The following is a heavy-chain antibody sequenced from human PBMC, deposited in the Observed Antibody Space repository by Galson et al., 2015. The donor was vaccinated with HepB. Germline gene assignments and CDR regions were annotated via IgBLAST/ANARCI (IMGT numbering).Heavy chain of an antibody. CDR1: GFTFSSYA. J-gene: IGHJ4*02. CDR2: ISGSGGST. Sequence: SLRLSCAASGFTFSSYAMSWVRQAPGKGLEWVSAISGSGGSTYYADSVKGRFTISRDNSKNTLYLQMNSLRAEDTAVYYCANLQPLNLKYFDYWGQGTLVTVSS. CDR3: ANLQPLNLKYFDY. D-gene: IGHD5-18*01. V-gene: IGHV3-23*01.